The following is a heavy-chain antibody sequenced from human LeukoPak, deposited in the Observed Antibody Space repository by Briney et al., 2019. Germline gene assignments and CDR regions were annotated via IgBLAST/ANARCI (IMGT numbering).Heavy chain of an antibody. CDR2: IWYDGSNK. J-gene: IGHJ6*02. V-gene: IGHV3-33*01. D-gene: IGHD3-10*01. CDR1: GFAFSSYG. Sequence: GGSLRLSCAASGFAFSSYGMHWVRRAPGKGLEWVALIWYDGSNKYYADSVKGRFTISRDSSKNTLYLEMSSLRAEDTAVYFCARERTLYVSGSGYGMDVWGQGTTVTVSS. CDR3: ARERTLYVSGSGYGMDV.